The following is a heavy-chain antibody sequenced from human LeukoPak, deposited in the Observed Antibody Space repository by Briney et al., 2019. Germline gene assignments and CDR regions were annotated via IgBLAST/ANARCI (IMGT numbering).Heavy chain of an antibody. CDR2: IYPGDSDT. J-gene: IGHJ3*02. V-gene: IGHV5-51*01. D-gene: IGHD3-10*01. Sequence: GESLKISCKGSGYSFTSYWIGWVRQMPGKGLGWMGIIYPGDSDTRYSPSFQGQVTISADKSISTAYLQWSSLKASDTAMYYCARHLITMVRGPDAFDIWGQGTMVTVSS. CDR1: GYSFTSYW. CDR3: ARHLITMVRGPDAFDI.